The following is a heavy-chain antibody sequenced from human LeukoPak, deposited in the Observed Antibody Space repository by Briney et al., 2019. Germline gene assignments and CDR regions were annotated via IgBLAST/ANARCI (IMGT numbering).Heavy chain of an antibody. D-gene: IGHD6-19*01. V-gene: IGHV3-30-3*01. CDR3: ARGRGSSGWCLGY. CDR1: GFTFSSCA. J-gene: IGHJ4*02. CDR2: ISYDGSNK. Sequence: GGSLRLSCAASGFTFSSCAMRWVRQAPGKGLEWVAVISYDGSNKYCADSVKGRFTISRDNSKNTLYLQMNSLRAEDTAVYYCARGRGSSGWCLGYWGQGTLVTVSS.